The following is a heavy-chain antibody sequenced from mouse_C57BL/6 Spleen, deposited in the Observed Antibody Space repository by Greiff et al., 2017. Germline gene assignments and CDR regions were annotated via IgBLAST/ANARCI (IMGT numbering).Heavy chain of an antibody. J-gene: IGHJ3*01. CDR2: IYPGDGDT. Sequence: VQLQQSGPELVKPGASVKISCKASGYAFSSSWMNWVKQRPGKGLEWIGRIYPGDGDTNYNGKFKGKATLTADKSSSTAYMQLSSLSSVDSAVYYCARGGYGAYWGQGTLVTVSA. CDR3: ARGGYGAY. D-gene: IGHD2-2*01. V-gene: IGHV1-82*01. CDR1: GYAFSSSW.